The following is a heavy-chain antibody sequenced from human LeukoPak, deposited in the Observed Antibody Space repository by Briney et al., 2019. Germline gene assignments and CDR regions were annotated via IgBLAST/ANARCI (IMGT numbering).Heavy chain of an antibody. V-gene: IGHV3-53*01. CDR3: ARDRGYSYGLDY. J-gene: IGHJ4*02. Sequence: PGGSLRLSCEASGFTVSSNYMSWVRQAPGKGLEWVSVIYSGGSTYYADSVKGRFTISRDNSKNTLYLQMNSLRAEDTAVYYCARDRGYSYGLDYWGQGTLVTVSS. D-gene: IGHD5-18*01. CDR2: IYSGGST. CDR1: GFTVSSNY.